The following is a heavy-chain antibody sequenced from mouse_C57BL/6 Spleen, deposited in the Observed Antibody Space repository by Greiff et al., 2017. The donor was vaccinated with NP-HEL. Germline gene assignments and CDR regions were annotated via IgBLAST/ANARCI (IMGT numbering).Heavy chain of an antibody. CDR2: ISYAGSN. CDR3: ARGGLIYYYGSSYDYYAMDY. V-gene: IGHV3-6*01. CDR1: GSSITSGYY. J-gene: IGHJ4*01. Sequence: EVKLVESGPGLVNPSQSLSLTCSVTGSSITSGYYWNLIRQFPGTTLAWMGYISYAGSNNYHPSLTNRISITRDTSKNQFFLKLKSVTTEDTATYYCARGGLIYYYGSSYDYYAMDYWGQGTSVTVSS. D-gene: IGHD1-1*01.